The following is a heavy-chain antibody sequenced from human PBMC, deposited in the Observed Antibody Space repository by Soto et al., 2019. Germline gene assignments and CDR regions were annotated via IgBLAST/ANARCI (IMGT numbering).Heavy chain of an antibody. Sequence: PGGSLRLSCAASGFTFSSYAMGWVRQAPGKGLQWVASLSYDGSDSHYADSVKGRFTISRDNSEDTLYLQMNSLRAEDSALYYCAKGRGYNYETTSLDYRGQGTLVTVSS. CDR3: AKGRGYNYETTSLDY. J-gene: IGHJ4*02. D-gene: IGHD5-18*01. CDR2: LSYDGSDS. V-gene: IGHV3-30*18. CDR1: GFTFSSYA.